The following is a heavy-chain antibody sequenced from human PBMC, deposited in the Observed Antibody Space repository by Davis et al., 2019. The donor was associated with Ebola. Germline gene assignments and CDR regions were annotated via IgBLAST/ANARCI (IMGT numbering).Heavy chain of an antibody. D-gene: IGHD5-12*01. CDR2: IWYDGSNK. Sequence: PGGSLRLSCAASGFTFSSYGMHWVRQAPGKGLEWVAVIWYDGSNKYYADSVKGRFTISRDNSKNTLYLQMNSLRAEDTAVYYCARDLGRVATIGFDYWGQGTLVTVSS. CDR3: ARDLGRVATIGFDY. CDR1: GFTFSSYG. J-gene: IGHJ4*02. V-gene: IGHV3-33*01.